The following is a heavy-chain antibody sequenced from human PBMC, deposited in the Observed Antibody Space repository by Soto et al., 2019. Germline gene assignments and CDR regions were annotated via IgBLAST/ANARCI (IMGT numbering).Heavy chain of an antibody. Sequence: EVQLLESGGDVLRPGGSLRLSCPASGFTFSSYAMGWVRQAPGKGLEWVAGVSRAGTYTFYADSVKGRFSISRDNSRDTVDLYMNALRGDDTAVYFCVKYTVTEDLGESWGQGTLVSVS. V-gene: IGHV3-23*01. CDR3: VKYTVTEDLGES. CDR2: VSRAGTYT. CDR1: GFTFSSYA. D-gene: IGHD3-16*01. J-gene: IGHJ5*02.